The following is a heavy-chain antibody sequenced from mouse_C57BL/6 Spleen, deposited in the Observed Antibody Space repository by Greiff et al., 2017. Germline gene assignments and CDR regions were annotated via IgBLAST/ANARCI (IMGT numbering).Heavy chain of an antibody. J-gene: IGHJ4*01. V-gene: IGHV5-17*01. D-gene: IGHD2-3*01. CDR2: ISSGSSTI. CDR1: GFTFSDYG. CDR3: ARPSMVTTPYYYAMDY. Sequence: EVQVVESGGGLVKPGGSLKLSCAASGFTFSDYGMHWVRQAPEKGLEWVAYISSGSSTIYYADTVKGRFTISRDNAKNTLFLQMTSLRSEDTAMYYCARPSMVTTPYYYAMDYWGQGTSVTVSS.